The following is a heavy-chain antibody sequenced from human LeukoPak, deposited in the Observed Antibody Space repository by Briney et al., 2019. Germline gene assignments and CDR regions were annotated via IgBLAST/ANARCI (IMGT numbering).Heavy chain of an antibody. CDR2: IHYSGST. V-gene: IGHV4-30-4*01. J-gene: IGHJ5*02. CDR1: GGSLSSGNYY. Sequence: PSETLSLTCTVSGGSLSSGNYYWNWILQPPGKGLECIGYIHYSGSTYYNPSLKSRVTISVDTSKNQFYLKLSSVNAADTAVDYCVRGRGTAVTTGHWFDPWGGATLVGVSS. D-gene: IGHD4-17*01. CDR3: VRGRGTAVTTGHWFDP.